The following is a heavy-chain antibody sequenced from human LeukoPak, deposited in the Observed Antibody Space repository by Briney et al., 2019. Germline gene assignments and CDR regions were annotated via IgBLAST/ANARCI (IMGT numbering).Heavy chain of an antibody. CDR1: EFTVSRNY. V-gene: IGHV3-53*01. Sequence: GGSLRLSCTASEFTVSRNYMLWVRQAPGKGLEWVSLIFSNGDTHYADSVKGRFTISRDTSKNTVSLQMNSLRVEDTAMYYCTRDQINYWGQGTLVTVSS. J-gene: IGHJ4*02. CDR2: IFSNGDT. CDR3: TRDQINY.